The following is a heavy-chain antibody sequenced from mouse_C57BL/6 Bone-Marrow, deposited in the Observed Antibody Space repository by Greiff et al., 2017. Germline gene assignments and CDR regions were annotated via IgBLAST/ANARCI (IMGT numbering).Heavy chain of an antibody. CDR3: ARETYYSAY. J-gene: IGHJ3*01. Sequence: EVQVVESGGGLVKPGGSLKLSCAASGFTFSSYAMSWVRQTPEKRLEWVATISDGGSYTYYPANVKGRFTISRDNAKNNLYLQMSHLKSEDTAMYYCARETYYSAYWGQGTLVTVSA. CDR1: GFTFSSYA. D-gene: IGHD2-12*01. V-gene: IGHV5-4*01. CDR2: ISDGGSYT.